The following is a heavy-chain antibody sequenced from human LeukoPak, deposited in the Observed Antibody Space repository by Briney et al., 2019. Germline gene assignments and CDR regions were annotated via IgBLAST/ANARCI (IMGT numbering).Heavy chain of an antibody. CDR2: ISASGATT. D-gene: IGHD3-16*01. Sequence: PGGSLRLSCAASGFNFSIYAMSWVRQAPGRGLQWVSGISASGATTHYADSLKGRFTVSRDISKNTLYLQMNSLRAEDTAIYYCAKVRKGVGAFDLWGQGTMVTVSS. V-gene: IGHV3-23*01. CDR3: AKVRKGVGAFDL. J-gene: IGHJ3*01. CDR1: GFNFSIYA.